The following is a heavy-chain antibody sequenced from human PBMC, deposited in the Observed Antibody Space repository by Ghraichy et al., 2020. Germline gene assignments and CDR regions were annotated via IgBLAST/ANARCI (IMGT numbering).Heavy chain of an antibody. CDR1: GGSISSSSYY. CDR2: IYYSGST. V-gene: IGHV4-39*01. J-gene: IGHJ4*02. CDR3: ARLLEVRGVPPTL. Sequence: SETLSLTCTVSGGSISSSSYYWGWIRQPPGKGLEWIGSIYYSGSTYYNPSLKSRVTISVDTSKNQFSLKLSSVTAADTAVYYCARLLEVRGVPPTLWGQGTLVTVSS. D-gene: IGHD3-10*01.